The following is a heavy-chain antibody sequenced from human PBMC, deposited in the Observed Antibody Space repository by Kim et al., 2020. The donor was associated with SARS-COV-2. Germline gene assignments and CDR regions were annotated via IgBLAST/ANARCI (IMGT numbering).Heavy chain of an antibody. D-gene: IGHD3-10*01. Sequence: SETLSLTCTVSGDSITHYFWNWIRQSPGNGLEWIGHVSHSGNNVYNPSFESRVTLFMDTAKNQFSLNLRSVTDADTAAYYCARRVRMVNWGSSDPSNWL. J-gene: IGHJ5*01. V-gene: IGHV4-59*08. CDR2: VSHSGNN. CDR3: ARRVRMVNWGSSDPSNWL. CDR1: GDSITHYF.